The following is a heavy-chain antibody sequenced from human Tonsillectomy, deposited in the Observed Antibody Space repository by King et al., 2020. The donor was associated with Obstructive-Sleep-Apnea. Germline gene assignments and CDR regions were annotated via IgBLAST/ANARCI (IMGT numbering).Heavy chain of an antibody. CDR2: INPNSGGT. Sequence: QLVQSGAEVKKPGASVKVSCKASGYSFTGNYMHWVRPAPGQGLEWMGWINPNSGGTDYAQKFQGRVTMTRDTSISTAYMELSRLSSDDTAVYYCARDAAAEFHRRVNYFDYWGQGTLVTVSS. D-gene: IGHD6-13*01. V-gene: IGHV1-2*02. CDR1: GYSFTGNY. CDR3: ARDAAAEFHRRVNYFDY. J-gene: IGHJ4*02.